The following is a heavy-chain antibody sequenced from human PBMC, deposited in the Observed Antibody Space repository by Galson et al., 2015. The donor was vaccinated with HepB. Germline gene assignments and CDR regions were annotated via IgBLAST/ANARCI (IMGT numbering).Heavy chain of an antibody. CDR2: IDPSDSYT. V-gene: IGHV5-10-1*01. D-gene: IGHD5-18*01. CDR1: GYSFTSYW. CDR3: ARTPVDTAMVDYYYGMDV. J-gene: IGHJ6*02. Sequence: QSGAEVKKPGESLRISCKGSGYSFTSYWISWVRQMPGKGLEWMGRIDPSDSYTNYSPSFQGHVTISADKSISTAYLQWSSLKASDTAMYYCARTPVDTAMVDYYYGMDVWGQGTTVTVSS.